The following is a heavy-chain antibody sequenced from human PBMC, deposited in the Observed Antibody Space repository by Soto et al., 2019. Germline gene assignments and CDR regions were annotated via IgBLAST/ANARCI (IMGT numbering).Heavy chain of an antibody. CDR2: IIPIFGTA. V-gene: IGHV1-69*01. J-gene: IGHJ6*02. D-gene: IGHD3-22*01. CDR3: ARREGILLRRYYGMDV. Sequence: QVQLVQSGAEVKKPGSSVKVSCKASGGTFSSYAISWVRQAPGQGLEWMGGIIPIFGTANYAQKFQGRVTITADESTSTADMELSSLRSEDTAVYYCARREGILLRRYYGMDVWGQGTTVTVSS. CDR1: GGTFSSYA.